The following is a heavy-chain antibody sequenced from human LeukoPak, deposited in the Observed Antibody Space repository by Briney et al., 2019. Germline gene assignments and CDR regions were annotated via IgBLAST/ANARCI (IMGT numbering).Heavy chain of an antibody. CDR3: ATVYPGPLFYCMDV. CDR2: INPNSGGT. V-gene: IGHV1-2*02. J-gene: IGHJ6*02. CDR1: GYTFTGYY. Sequence: ASVKVSCKASGYTFTGYYMHWVRQAPGQGLEWMGWINPNSGGTNYAQKFQGRVNMTRDTYISTAYMELSRLRSDDTAVYYCATVYPGPLFYCMDVWGQGTTVTVSS.